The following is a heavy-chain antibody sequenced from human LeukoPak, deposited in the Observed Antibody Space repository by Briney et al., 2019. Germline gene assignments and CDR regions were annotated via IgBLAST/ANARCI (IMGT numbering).Heavy chain of an antibody. CDR2: ISGSGGST. V-gene: IGHV3-23*01. Sequence: GVSLRLSCAASGFTFSSYAMSWVRQAPGKGLEWISAISGSGGSTYYADSVKGRFTISRDNSKNTLYLQMNSLRAEDTAVYYCAKVTDYGGNSGYFDYWGQGTLVTVSS. CDR1: GFTFSSYA. D-gene: IGHD4-23*01. J-gene: IGHJ4*02. CDR3: AKVTDYGGNSGYFDY.